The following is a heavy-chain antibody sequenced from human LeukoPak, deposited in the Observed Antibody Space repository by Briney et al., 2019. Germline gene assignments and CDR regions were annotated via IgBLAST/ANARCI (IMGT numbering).Heavy chain of an antibody. CDR3: ARVSITMVRGVLDY. J-gene: IGHJ4*02. D-gene: IGHD3-10*01. Sequence: GGSLRLSCAASGFNFSDYYMNWIRQAPGKGLEWVSYISSSGGTIYYADSVKGRFTISRDNAKNSLYLQMNSLRAEDTAVYYCARVSITMVRGVLDYWGQGTLVTVSS. V-gene: IGHV3-11*04. CDR2: ISSSGGTI. CDR1: GFNFSDYY.